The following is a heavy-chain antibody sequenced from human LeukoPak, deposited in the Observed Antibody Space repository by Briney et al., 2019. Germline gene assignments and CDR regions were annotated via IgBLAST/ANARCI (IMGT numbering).Heavy chain of an antibody. CDR3: AREGMVRGVINTYYYYYMDV. CDR1: GFTFYDYG. CDR2: INLNGGST. Sequence: GGSLRLSCAASGFTFYDYGMSWVRQAPGKGLEWVSGINLNGGSTGYADSVKGRFTISRDNAKNSLYLQMNSLRAEDMALYYCAREGMVRGVINTYYYYYMDVWGKGTTVTVSS. D-gene: IGHD3-10*01. J-gene: IGHJ6*03. V-gene: IGHV3-20*04.